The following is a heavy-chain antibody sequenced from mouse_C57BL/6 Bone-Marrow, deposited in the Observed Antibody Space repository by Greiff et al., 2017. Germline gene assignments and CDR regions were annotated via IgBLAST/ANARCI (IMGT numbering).Heavy chain of an antibody. D-gene: IGHD1-1*01. J-gene: IGHJ3*01. CDR3: ARDPITTGVKGFAY. V-gene: IGHV5-4*01. Sequence: EVMLVESGGGLVKPGGSLKLSCAASGFTFSSYAMSWVRQTPEKRLEWVATISDGGSYTYYPDNVKGRFTIFRDNAKNNLYLQMSHLKSEDTAMYYCARDPITTGVKGFAYWGQGTLVTVSA. CDR1: GFTFSSYA. CDR2: ISDGGSYT.